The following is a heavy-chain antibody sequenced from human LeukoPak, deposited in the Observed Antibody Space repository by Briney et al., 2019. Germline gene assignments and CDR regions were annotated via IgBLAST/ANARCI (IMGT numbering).Heavy chain of an antibody. CDR1: GGSISSYY. J-gene: IGHJ3*02. V-gene: IGHV4-59*01. D-gene: IGHD5-24*01. CDR2: IYYSGST. Sequence: SETLSLTCTVSGGSISSYYWSWIRQPPGKGLEWIGYIYYSGSTNYNPSLKSRVNISVDTSKNQFSLKLSSVTAADTAVYYCARERDGYNHMMDAFDIWGQGTMVTVSS. CDR3: ARERDGYNHMMDAFDI.